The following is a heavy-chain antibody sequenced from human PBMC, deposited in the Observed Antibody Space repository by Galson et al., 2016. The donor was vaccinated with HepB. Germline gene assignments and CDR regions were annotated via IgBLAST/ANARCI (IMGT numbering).Heavy chain of an antibody. V-gene: IGHV3-30*18. CDR3: AKDRALELRSGIDY. Sequence: SLRLSCAASGFTFSNYWMHWVRQAPGKGLEWVALISYDGSYKYYADSVKGRFTISGDNSKNTLYLQLNSLRADDTAVYYCAKDRALELRSGIDYWGQGTLVTVSS. D-gene: IGHD1-7*01. CDR2: ISYDGSYK. CDR1: GFTFSNYW. J-gene: IGHJ4*02.